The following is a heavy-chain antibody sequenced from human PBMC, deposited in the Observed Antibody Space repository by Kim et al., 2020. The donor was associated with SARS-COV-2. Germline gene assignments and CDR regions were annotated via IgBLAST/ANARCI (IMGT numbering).Heavy chain of an antibody. V-gene: IGHV3-7*03. CDR3: ARDLSYYYYYYGMDV. J-gene: IGHJ6*02. CDR1: GFTFSSYW. Sequence: GGSLRLSCAASGFTFSSYWMSWVRQAPGKGLEWVANIKQDGSEKYYVDSVKGRFTISRDNAKNSLYLQMNSLRAEDTAVYYCARDLSYYYYYYGMDVWGQGTTVTVSS. CDR2: IKQDGSEK.